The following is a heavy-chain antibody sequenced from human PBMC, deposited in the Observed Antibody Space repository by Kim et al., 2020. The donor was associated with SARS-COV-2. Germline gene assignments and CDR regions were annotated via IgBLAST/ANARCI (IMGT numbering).Heavy chain of an antibody. J-gene: IGHJ6*04. CDR1: SGTFSGYY. Sequence: SETLSLTCAVYSGTFSGYYWNWIRQAPGQGLEWIGKIDHTGATYYNPSLIGRVTMSVDTSKNQFSLRLNSVTAADTAVYFCARGIVVVSTAPGYLDGWGKGTMVIVSS. V-gene: IGHV4-34*01. CDR2: IDHTGAT. CDR3: ARGIVVVSTAPGYLDG. D-gene: IGHD2-2*01.